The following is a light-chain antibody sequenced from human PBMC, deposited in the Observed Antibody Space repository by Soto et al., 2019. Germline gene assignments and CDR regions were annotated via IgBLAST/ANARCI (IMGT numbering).Light chain of an antibody. V-gene: IGKV3-20*01. J-gene: IGKJ1*01. CDR1: QSVVSNY. Sequence: EMVLTQSPGTLSLSPGERATLSCRASQSVVSNYLAWYQQKPGQGPRILIVGASGRATGIPDRFTGSGSGTDFTLTISRLEPEDFAVYYCHQYGSPYWSFGQGTKVEIK. CDR3: HQYGSPYWS. CDR2: GAS.